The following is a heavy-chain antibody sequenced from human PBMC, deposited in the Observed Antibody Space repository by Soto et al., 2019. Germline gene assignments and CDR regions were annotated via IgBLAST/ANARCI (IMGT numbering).Heavy chain of an antibody. CDR2: IFYTGSA. CDR1: GESMSNTAYY. Sequence: LSLTCNVSGESMSNTAYYWGWIRQTPGKGLEWIATIFYTGSAYYNSSLKSRVTISVDASKNQFSLKLLSVAAADTAIYYCARLKSTYSGSYYGGGFFDYWGQGSLVTVS. CDR3: ARLKSTYSGSYYGGGFFDY. D-gene: IGHD1-26*01. V-gene: IGHV4-39*01. J-gene: IGHJ4*02.